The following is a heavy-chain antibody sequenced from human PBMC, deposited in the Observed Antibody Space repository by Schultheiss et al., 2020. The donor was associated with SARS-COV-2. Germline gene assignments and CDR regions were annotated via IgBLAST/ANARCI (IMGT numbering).Heavy chain of an antibody. V-gene: IGHV3-30*03. J-gene: IGHJ4*02. CDR3: ARSLSGSYASAFGY. D-gene: IGHD1-26*01. Sequence: GESLKISCAASGFTFRSHGMHWVRQAPGKGLEWVATISYDGNEKYYADSVKGRFTISRDNSKNTLYLQMNSLRAEDTAVYYCARSLSGSYASAFGYWGQGTLVTVSS. CDR1: GFTFRSHG. CDR2: ISYDGNEK.